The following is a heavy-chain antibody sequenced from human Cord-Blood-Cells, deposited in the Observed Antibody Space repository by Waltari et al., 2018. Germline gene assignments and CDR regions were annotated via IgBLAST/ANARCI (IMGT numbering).Heavy chain of an antibody. CDR2: IHAGNSNT. Sequence: QVQLVQSGAAAKKPGASVKASCKASGYTFTSYAMHWVRQAPGHRLSWMGWIHAGNSNTKYSQKFQCRVTITRDTSASTAYMELSSLRSEDTAVYYCARDGDYYGSGSYGGSYYYYGMDVWGQGTTVTVSS. CDR1: GYTFTSYA. CDR3: ARDGDYYGSGSYGGSYYYYGMDV. D-gene: IGHD3-10*01. J-gene: IGHJ6*02. V-gene: IGHV1-3*01.